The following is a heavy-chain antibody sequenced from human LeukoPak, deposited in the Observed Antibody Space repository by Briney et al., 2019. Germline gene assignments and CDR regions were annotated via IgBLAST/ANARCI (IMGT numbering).Heavy chain of an antibody. Sequence: GGSLRLSCAASGFIFTNAWFGWVRQVPGKGLEWVARIKSKTDGETIDYAAPVKGRFTISRDVSENTVYLEMNSLKTEDTGVYYCTTGGGVLRFLGGQGTLVTVSS. V-gene: IGHV3-15*01. D-gene: IGHD3-3*01. J-gene: IGHJ4*02. CDR2: IKSKTDGETI. CDR3: TTGGGVLRFL. CDR1: GFIFTNAW.